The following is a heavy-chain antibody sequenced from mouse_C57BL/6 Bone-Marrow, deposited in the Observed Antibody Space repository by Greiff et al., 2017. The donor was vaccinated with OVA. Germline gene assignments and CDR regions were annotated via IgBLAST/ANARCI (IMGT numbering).Heavy chain of an antibody. CDR1: GYTFTDYY. Sequence: VQLQQSGPELVKPGASVKISCKASGYTFTDYYMNWVKQSHGKSLEWIGDINPNNGGTSYNQKFKGKATLTVDKSSSTAYMELRSLTSEDSAVYYCANLRWDYWGQGTTLTVSS. J-gene: IGHJ2*01. D-gene: IGHD2-1*01. V-gene: IGHV1-26*01. CDR2: INPNNGGT. CDR3: ANLRWDY.